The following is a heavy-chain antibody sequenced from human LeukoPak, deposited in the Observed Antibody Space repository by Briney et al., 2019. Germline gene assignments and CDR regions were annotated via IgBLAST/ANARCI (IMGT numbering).Heavy chain of an antibody. D-gene: IGHD3-22*01. V-gene: IGHV1-18*01. CDR1: GYSFTSYG. J-gene: IGHJ4*02. Sequence: GESLKISCKGSGYSFTSYGISWVRQAPGQGLEWMGWISAYNGNTNYAQKLQGRVTMTTDTSTSTAYMELRSLRSDDTAVYYCARGVGSSSAYYPYDYWGQGTLVTVSS. CDR3: ARGVGSSSAYYPYDY. CDR2: ISAYNGNT.